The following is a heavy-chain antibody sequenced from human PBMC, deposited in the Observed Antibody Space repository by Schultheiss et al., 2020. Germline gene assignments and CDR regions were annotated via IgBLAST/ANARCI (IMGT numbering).Heavy chain of an antibody. V-gene: IGHV4-31*03. CDR2: IHFSGTT. Sequence: SETLSLTCTVSGYSISSGYYWTWIRQLPGKGLEWIGYIHFSGTTYYNPSLKSRLSVSGDTSKNQFSLKLSSVTAADTAVYYCARRGYRNHFDYWGQGTLVTVSS. CDR3: ARRGYRNHFDY. D-gene: IGHD5-18*01. J-gene: IGHJ4*02. CDR1: GYSISSGYY.